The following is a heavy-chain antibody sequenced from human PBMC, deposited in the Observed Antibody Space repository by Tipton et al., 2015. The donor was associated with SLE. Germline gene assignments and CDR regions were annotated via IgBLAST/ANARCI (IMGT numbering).Heavy chain of an antibody. CDR3: ARRGGPHRGRQLVPFYYYMDV. Sequence: TLSLTCAVYGGSFSAYYWSWIRQPPGKGLEWIGEINHSGSTNYNPSLKSRITTSVDTSKNQFSLKLSSVTAADTAVYYCARRGGPHRGRQLVPFYYYMDVWGKGTAVTVSS. J-gene: IGHJ6*03. CDR2: INHSGST. CDR1: GGSFSAYY. D-gene: IGHD6-13*01. V-gene: IGHV4-34*01.